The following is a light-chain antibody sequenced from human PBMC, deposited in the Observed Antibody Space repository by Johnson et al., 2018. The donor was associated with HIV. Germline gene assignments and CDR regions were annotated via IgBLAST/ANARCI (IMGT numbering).Light chain of an antibody. CDR3: GTWDSSLSAMG. CDR2: DNS. CDR1: RSNIGDNF. V-gene: IGLV1-51*01. J-gene: IGLJ1*01. Sequence: QSVLTQPPSVSAAPGQKVTISCSGNRSNIGDNFVSWYQHLPGTAPKLLVYDNSKRPSGIPGRFSGSKSGPSATLGITGLQTGDEADYYCGTWDSSLSAMGLGTGTKVTVL.